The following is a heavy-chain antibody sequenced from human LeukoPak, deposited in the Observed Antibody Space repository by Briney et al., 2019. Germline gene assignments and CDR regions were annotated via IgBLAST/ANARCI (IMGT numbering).Heavy chain of an antibody. J-gene: IGHJ4*02. V-gene: IGHV3-9*01. CDR2: ISWNSGTI. CDR1: GFTFDDSA. Sequence: GGSLRLSCAASGFTFDDSAMHWVRQAPGKALEWVSGISWNSGTILYADSVKGRFTISRDNAKNFLYLQMDGLRAEDTAWYFCARAPTSLASRSYFDYWGQGSLVTVSS. CDR3: ARAPTSLASRSYFDY.